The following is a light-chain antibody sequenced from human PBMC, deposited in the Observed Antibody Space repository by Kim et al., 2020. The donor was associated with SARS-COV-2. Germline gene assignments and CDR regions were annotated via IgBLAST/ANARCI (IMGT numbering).Light chain of an antibody. CDR1: NIVSKS. J-gene: IGLJ2*01. CDR2: YDS. V-gene: IGLV3-21*04. Sequence: APGNTGMSNCGGKNIVSKSVVWYQQKAGQAPVLKIYYDSGRRSGIPERFSGSNSRNKDTLTISRVEAGDETDYYCQVWDSSSDHPVFGGGTQLTVL. CDR3: QVWDSSSDHPV.